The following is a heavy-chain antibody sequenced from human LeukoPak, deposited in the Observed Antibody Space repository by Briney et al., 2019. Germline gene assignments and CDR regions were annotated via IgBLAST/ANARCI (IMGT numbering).Heavy chain of an antibody. J-gene: IGHJ4*02. CDR3: ASSLFRELSYFDY. CDR2: IIPIFGTA. V-gene: IGHV1-69*06. D-gene: IGHD3-10*02. Sequence: SVKVSCKASGGTFSSYAISWVRQAPGQGLEWMGGIIPIFGTANYAQKFQGRVTITADKSTSTAYMELSSLRSEDTAVYYCASSLFRELSYFDYWGQGTLVTVSS. CDR1: GGTFSSYA.